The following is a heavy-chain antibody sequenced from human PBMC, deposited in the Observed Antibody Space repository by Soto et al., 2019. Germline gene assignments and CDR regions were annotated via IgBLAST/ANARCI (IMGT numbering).Heavy chain of an antibody. D-gene: IGHD1-26*01. CDR3: ARPPNASGSTRHIDY. Sequence: QVQLVQSGAEVKRPGSSVKVSCKASGVFSNFAVSWVRQSPGQGLEWMGAIIPVFRAPNYAQKFQGRVRITADESKRKAYMELSSLRSDDTAVFYCARPPNASGSTRHIDYWGQGTLVTVSS. CDR2: IIPVFRAP. J-gene: IGHJ4*02. CDR1: GVFSNFA. V-gene: IGHV1-69*01.